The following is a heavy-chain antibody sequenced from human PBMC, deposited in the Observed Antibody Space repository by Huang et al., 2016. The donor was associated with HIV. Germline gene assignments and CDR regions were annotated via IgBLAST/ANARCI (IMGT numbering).Heavy chain of an antibody. Sequence: QVQLYQWGAGLLRPSETLSLTWAVYRGSLSGYYWSWIRQSPEKGLEWVGEINYSGTINYNPSLKRRVTISVDTSKKQLSLKLKSVTAADTAVYYCAREVMTSFGGPFDPWGQGTLVAVSS. D-gene: IGHD3-16*01. CDR3: AREVMTSFGGPFDP. J-gene: IGHJ5*02. CDR1: RGSLSGYY. CDR2: INYSGTI. V-gene: IGHV4-34*01.